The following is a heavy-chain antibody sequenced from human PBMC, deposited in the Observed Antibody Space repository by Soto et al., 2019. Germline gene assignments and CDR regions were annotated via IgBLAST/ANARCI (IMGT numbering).Heavy chain of an antibody. CDR2: IYCSGRGI. V-gene: IGHV3-23*05. CDR1: GLPHSNFA. Sequence: GGSLRLSCTASGLPHSNFAMIWVRQAPGKGLECVSGIYCSGRGIEYADSVKGRFTISRDNSKNTVYLQMTDLRADDTAVYYCAKDAVYNDGLWLMDHWGQGTQVTVSS. D-gene: IGHD2-21*01. CDR3: AKDAVYNDGLWLMDH. J-gene: IGHJ4*02.